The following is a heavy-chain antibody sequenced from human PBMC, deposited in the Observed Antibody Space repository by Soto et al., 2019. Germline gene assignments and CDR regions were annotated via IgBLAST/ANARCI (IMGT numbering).Heavy chain of an antibody. Sequence: QVQLQESGPGLVKPSGTLSLTCAVSGGSISSSHWWTWVRQSPGKGLEYIGEISHSGTSNSNPSLNSRVTLSVDKSKNHFSLTLTSVTAADTAVYYCARVVLTITRGALDAWGQGTLVIVSS. J-gene: IGHJ3*01. CDR3: ARVVLTITRGALDA. D-gene: IGHD3-9*01. V-gene: IGHV4-4*02. CDR1: GGSISSSHW. CDR2: ISHSGTS.